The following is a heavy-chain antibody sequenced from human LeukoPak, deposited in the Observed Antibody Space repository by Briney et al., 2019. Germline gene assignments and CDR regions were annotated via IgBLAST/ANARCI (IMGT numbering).Heavy chain of an antibody. D-gene: IGHD5-18*01. J-gene: IGHJ4*02. CDR2: IYSGGST. Sequence: GGSLRLSCAASGFTVSNNYMSWVRQAPGKGLEWVSVIYSGGSTYYADSVKGRFTISRDNSKNTLYLQMNSLRTEDTAVYYCTKDRSYGRSYFDDWGQGTLVTVAS. CDR1: GFTVSNNY. CDR3: TKDRSYGRSYFDD. V-gene: IGHV3-66*02.